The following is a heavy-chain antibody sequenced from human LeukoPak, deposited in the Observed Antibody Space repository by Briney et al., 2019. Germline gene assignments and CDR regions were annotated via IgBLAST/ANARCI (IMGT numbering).Heavy chain of an antibody. V-gene: IGHV3-21*01. CDR3: ARSGGSGSYINWFDP. CDR2: ISSITSYI. J-gene: IGHJ5*02. Sequence: GGSLRLSRAASGLTFSTSTMNWVRQAPGKGLEWVSTISSITSYIYYADSVKGRFTISRDNAKNSLYLQMNSLRAEDTAVYYCARSGGSGSYINWFDPWGQGTLVTVSS. D-gene: IGHD3-10*01. CDR1: GLTFSTST.